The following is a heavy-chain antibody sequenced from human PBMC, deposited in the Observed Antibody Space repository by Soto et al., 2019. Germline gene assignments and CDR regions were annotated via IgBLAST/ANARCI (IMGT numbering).Heavy chain of an antibody. J-gene: IGHJ4*02. CDR1: GGSFSGYY. D-gene: IGHD5-12*01. V-gene: IGHV4-34*01. Sequence: PSETLSLTCAVYGGSFSGYYWSWIRQPPGKGLEWIGEINHSGSTNYNPSPKSRVTISVDTSKNQFSLKLSPVTAAVTAVYSCARQSRYSGYGIDYWGQGTLVTVSS. CDR3: ARQSRYSGYGIDY. CDR2: INHSGST.